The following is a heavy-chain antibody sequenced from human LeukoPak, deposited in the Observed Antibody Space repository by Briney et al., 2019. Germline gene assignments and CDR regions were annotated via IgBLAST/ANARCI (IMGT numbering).Heavy chain of an antibody. CDR2: IYHSGST. J-gene: IGHJ4*02. Sequence: SETLSLTCTVSGYSISSGYYWGWIRQPPGKGLEWIGSIYHSGSTYYNPSLKSRVTISVDTSKNQFSLKLSSVTAADTAVYYCARVYYDILTGYYRGYYFDYWGQGTLVTVSS. CDR1: GYSISSGYY. D-gene: IGHD3-9*01. CDR3: ARVYYDILTGYYRGYYFDY. V-gene: IGHV4-38-2*02.